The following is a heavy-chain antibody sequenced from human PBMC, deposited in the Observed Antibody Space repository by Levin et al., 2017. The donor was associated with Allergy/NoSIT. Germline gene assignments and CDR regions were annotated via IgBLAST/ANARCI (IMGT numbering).Heavy chain of an antibody. D-gene: IGHD4-17*01. J-gene: IGHJ4*02. V-gene: IGHV4-34*01. CDR3: ARGADYADY. CDR2: INHSGST. CDR1: GGSFSGYY. Sequence: SETLSLTCAVYGGSFSGYYWSWIRQSPGKGLEWIGEINHSGSTNYNPSLKSRVTISVDTSKNKFSLKLSSVTAADTAVYYCARGADYADYWGQGTLVTVSS.